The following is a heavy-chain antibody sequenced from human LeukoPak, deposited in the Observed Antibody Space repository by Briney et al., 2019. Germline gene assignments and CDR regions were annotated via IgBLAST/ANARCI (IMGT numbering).Heavy chain of an antibody. CDR2: IIPSGGST. V-gene: IGHV1-46*01. Sequence: GASVKVSCKASGYTFTSYGISWVRQAPGQGLEWMGIIIPSGGSTSYAEKFQGRITMTRDTSTSTVYMELSSLRSEDTAVYYCARVYYDFWSGYSVLDYWGQGTLVTVSS. CDR3: ARVYYDFWSGYSVLDY. J-gene: IGHJ4*02. CDR1: GYTFTSYG. D-gene: IGHD3-3*01.